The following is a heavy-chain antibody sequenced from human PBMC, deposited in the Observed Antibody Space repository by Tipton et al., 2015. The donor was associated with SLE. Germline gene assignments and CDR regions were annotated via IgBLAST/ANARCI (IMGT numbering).Heavy chain of an antibody. D-gene: IGHD3-16*02. CDR2: VSGSGGST. V-gene: IGHV3-23*01. CDR3: AKDRQYYDYVWESSRYPFYFDS. CDR1: GFTFRSYA. Sequence: SLRLSCAASGFTFRSYAMTWVRQAPGKGMEWVSSVSGSGGSTYSADSVKGRFTISRDNSKITLYLQMNSLRAEDTAVYYCAKDRQYYDYVWESSRYPFYFDSWGQGTLVTVSS. J-gene: IGHJ4*02.